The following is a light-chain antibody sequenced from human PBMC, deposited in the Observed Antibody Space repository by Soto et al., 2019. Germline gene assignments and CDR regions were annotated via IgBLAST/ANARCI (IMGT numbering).Light chain of an antibody. V-gene: IGKV3-20*01. CDR1: QSVTGSY. Sequence: EIVLTQSPGTLSLSPGERATLSCRASQSVTGSYLAWYQQKPGQAPRLLIYGTSSRATGIPDRFSGSGSGNDFTLKISRLEPEDFAVYYCQEYSSSRTFGQGTKLEIK. CDR3: QEYSSSRT. J-gene: IGKJ2*01. CDR2: GTS.